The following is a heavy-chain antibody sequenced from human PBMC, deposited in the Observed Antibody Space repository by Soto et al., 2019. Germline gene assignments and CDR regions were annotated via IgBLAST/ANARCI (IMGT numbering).Heavy chain of an antibody. Sequence: GGSLSLSCAASGFTFGGSAMHWVRQASGKGLEWVGHIRSKTNSYATAYAESVKGRFTISRDDSMNTAYLQMNSLKTEDTAVYFCTRQTDAVQWLVVPTDYNFDYWGQGTLVTVSS. CDR1: GFTFGGSA. D-gene: IGHD6-19*01. CDR3: TRQTDAVQWLVVPTDYNFDY. V-gene: IGHV3-73*01. J-gene: IGHJ4*02. CDR2: IRSKTNSYAT.